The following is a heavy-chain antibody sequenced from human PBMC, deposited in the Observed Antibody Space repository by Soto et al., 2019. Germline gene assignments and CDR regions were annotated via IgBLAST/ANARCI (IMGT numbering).Heavy chain of an antibody. CDR1: GGSFSGYY. CDR3: ARCLGDYGDYSDAFDI. Sequence: QVQLQQWGAGLLKPSETLSLTCAVYGGSFSGYYWSWIRQPPGKGLEWIGEINHSGSTNYNPSLKSRVTISVDTSKNQFSLKLSSVTAADTAVYYCARCLGDYGDYSDAFDIWGQGTMVTVSS. CDR2: INHSGST. D-gene: IGHD4-17*01. J-gene: IGHJ3*02. V-gene: IGHV4-34*01.